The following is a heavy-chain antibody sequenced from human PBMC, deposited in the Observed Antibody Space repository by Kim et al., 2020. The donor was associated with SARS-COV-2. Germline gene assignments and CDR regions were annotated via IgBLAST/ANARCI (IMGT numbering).Heavy chain of an antibody. Sequence: GGSLRLSCSDSGFTFSNHIMHWVRQAPGMGLEDVSGITTNGGSTYYVDSVKGRFTISRDTSRNTLYLQMGSLRVEDTAIYYCVRGNDIMATRDRYFDLWGRGTLVTVSS. D-gene: IGHD5-12*01. CDR3: VRGNDIMATRDRYFDL. CDR2: ITTNGGST. V-gene: IGHV3-64D*06. J-gene: IGHJ2*01. CDR1: GFTFSNHI.